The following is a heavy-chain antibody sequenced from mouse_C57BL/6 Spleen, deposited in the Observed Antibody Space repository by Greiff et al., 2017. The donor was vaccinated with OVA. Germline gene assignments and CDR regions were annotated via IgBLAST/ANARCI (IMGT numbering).Heavy chain of an antibody. J-gene: IGHJ1*03. CDR2: ISSGSSTI. D-gene: IGHD2-4*01. CDR3: ARGHYDYDDWYFDV. V-gene: IGHV5-17*01. CDR1: GFTFSDYG. Sequence: EVHLVESGGGLVKPGGSLKLSCAASGFTFSDYGMHWVRQAPEKGLEWVAYISSGSSTIYYADTVKGRFTISRDNAKNTLFLQMTSLRSEDTAMYYCARGHYDYDDWYFDVWGTGTTVTVSS.